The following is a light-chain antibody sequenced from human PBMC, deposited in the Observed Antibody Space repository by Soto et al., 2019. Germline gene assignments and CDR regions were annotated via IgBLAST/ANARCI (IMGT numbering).Light chain of an antibody. CDR3: SSWTRTTTPWV. CDR1: SSDIGDYNH. V-gene: IGLV2-14*01. Sequence: QSALTQPAFVSGSPGQSITISCTGTSSDIGDYNHVSWYQKYPGKAPKLMIYEVNNRPSGVSNRFSGSKSGNTASLTISGLQAEDEGDYYCSSWTRTTTPWVFGGGTKLTVL. J-gene: IGLJ3*02. CDR2: EVN.